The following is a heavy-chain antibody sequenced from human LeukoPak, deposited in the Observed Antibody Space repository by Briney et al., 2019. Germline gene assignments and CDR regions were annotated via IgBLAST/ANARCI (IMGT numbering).Heavy chain of an antibody. CDR2: INPNSGGT. D-gene: IGHD4-23*01. CDR3: ARGDYGGRNDY. J-gene: IGHJ4*02. Sequence: ASVKVSCKASGYSFSEYYVHWVRQAPGQGLEWMGWINPNSGGTNSAQKFQGRVTMTRDTSINTAYMELTILRSDDTAVYYCARGDYGGRNDYWGQGTLITVSS. CDR1: GYSFSEYY. V-gene: IGHV1-2*02.